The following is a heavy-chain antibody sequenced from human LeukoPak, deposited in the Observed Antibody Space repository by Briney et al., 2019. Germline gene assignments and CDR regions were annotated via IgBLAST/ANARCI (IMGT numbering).Heavy chain of an antibody. Sequence: SVKVSCKASGGTFSSYAISWVRQAPGQGLEWMGGIIPIFGTANYAQKFQGRVTITADESTSTAYMELSSLRSEDTAVYYCARDTVVVITTGSRHEYFQHWGQGTLVTVSS. CDR2: IIPIFGTA. CDR3: ARDTVVVITTGSRHEYFQH. D-gene: IGHD3-22*01. CDR1: GGTFSSYA. J-gene: IGHJ1*01. V-gene: IGHV1-69*13.